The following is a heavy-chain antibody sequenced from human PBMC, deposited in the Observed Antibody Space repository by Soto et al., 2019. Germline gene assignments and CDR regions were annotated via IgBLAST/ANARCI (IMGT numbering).Heavy chain of an antibody. V-gene: IGHV3-23*01. J-gene: IGHJ4*02. CDR2: ISGSGGST. CDR1: GFTFSSYD. CDR3: AKETLVAPYFDY. D-gene: IGHD2-15*01. Sequence: PGGSLRLSCATSGFTFSSYDMSWVRQAPGKGLEWVSAISGSGGSTYYADSVKGRFTISRDNSKNTLYLQMNSLRAEDTAVYYCAKETLVAPYFDYWGQGTLVTVSS.